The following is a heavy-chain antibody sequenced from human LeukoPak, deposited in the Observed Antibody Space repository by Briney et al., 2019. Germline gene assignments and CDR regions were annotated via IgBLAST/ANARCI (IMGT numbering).Heavy chain of an antibody. J-gene: IGHJ4*02. CDR1: GFTFRSYV. D-gene: IGHD2-15*01. Sequence: PGGSLRLSCAASGFTFRSYVLTWVRQAPGKGLEWVSSITDSGDKTFYADSVKGRFTISRDNSKNTLYLQLNRLRAEDTAVYYCAKEGIVVVVAATHRYFDYWGQGTLVTVSS. V-gene: IGHV3-23*01. CDR2: ITDSGDKT. CDR3: AKEGIVVVVAATHRYFDY.